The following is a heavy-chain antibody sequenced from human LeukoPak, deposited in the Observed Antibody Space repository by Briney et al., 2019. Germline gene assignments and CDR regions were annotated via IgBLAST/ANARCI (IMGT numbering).Heavy chain of an antibody. Sequence: SQTLSLTCAISGDSVSSNSAAWNWIRQSPSRGLEWLGRTYYRSKWYNDYAVSVKSRITINPDTSKNQFSLQLNSVTPEDTAVYYCARDSTPPYALGSSQSDAFDIWGQGTMVTVSS. CDR1: GDSVSSNSAA. V-gene: IGHV6-1*01. D-gene: IGHD6-13*01. CDR3: ARDSTPPYALGSSQSDAFDI. CDR2: TYYRSKWYN. J-gene: IGHJ3*02.